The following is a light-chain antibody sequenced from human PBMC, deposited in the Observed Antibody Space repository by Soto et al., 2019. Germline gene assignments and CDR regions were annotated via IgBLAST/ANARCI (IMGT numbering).Light chain of an antibody. CDR2: EVN. J-gene: IGLJ3*02. V-gene: IGLV2-23*02. CDR3: CSYAGSDTWA. CDR1: RSDVGNYNL. Sequence: QSALTQPASVSGSPGQSITISCAGTRSDVGNYNLVSWYQQHPGKAPKLMIYEVNKRPSGVSNRFSGSKSGNTASLTISGLQAEDEADYYCCSYAGSDTWAFGGGTKL.